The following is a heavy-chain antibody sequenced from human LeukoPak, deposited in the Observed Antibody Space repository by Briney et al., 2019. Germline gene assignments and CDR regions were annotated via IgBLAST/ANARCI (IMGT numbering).Heavy chain of an antibody. V-gene: IGHV3-30*18. CDR3: AKVSGGPYSGSSHYLDY. CDR2: ISYDGSNK. Sequence: GGSLRLSCAASGFTFSSYGMHWVRQAPGKGLEWVAVISYDGSNKYYADSVKGRFTISRDNSKNTLYLQMNSLRAEDTAVYYCAKVSGGPYSGSSHYLDYWGQGTLVTVSS. J-gene: IGHJ4*02. CDR1: GFTFSSYG. D-gene: IGHD1-26*01.